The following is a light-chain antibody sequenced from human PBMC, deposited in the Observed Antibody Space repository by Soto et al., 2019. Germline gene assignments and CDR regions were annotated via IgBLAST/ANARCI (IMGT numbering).Light chain of an antibody. Sequence: QSALTQPASVSGSPGQSIPISCTGTSSDVGGYNYVSWHQQHPGKAPKLMIYEVVNRPSGVSTRFSGSKSGNTASLTISGLQAEDEADYYCSSYTSSSTRVFGTGTKVTVL. CDR2: EVV. J-gene: IGLJ1*01. V-gene: IGLV2-14*01. CDR1: SSDVGGYNY. CDR3: SSYTSSSTRV.